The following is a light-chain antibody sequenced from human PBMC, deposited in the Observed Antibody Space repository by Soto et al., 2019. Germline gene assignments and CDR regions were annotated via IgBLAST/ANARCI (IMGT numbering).Light chain of an antibody. CDR1: QSVSSR. CDR3: QHYAHNSPIT. J-gene: IGKJ5*01. Sequence: EIVLTQSPGTLSLSPGERATLSCRASQSVSSRLAWYQQRPGQAPRHLISGASSRATGIPDRFSCSGSGTDFTLTISRLEPDDFALYYCQHYAHNSPITFGQGTRLEIK. V-gene: IGKV3-20*01. CDR2: GAS.